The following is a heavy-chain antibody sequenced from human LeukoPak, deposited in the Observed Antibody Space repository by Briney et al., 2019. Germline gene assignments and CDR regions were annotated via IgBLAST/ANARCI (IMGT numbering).Heavy chain of an antibody. Sequence: XXTVSGGSISSYYWXWIRQPPGKGLEWIGYIYYSGSTNYNPSLTSRGTISVDTSKNKCSLKLSSVTAADTAVYYCARIAAAGTEYFDYWGQGTLVTVSS. J-gene: IGHJ4*02. CDR1: GGSISSYY. D-gene: IGHD6-13*01. CDR2: IYYSGST. V-gene: IGHV4-59*01. CDR3: ARIAAAGTEYFDY.